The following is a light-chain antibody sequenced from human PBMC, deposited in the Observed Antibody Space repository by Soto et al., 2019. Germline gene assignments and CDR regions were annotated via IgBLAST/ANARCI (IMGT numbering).Light chain of an antibody. CDR1: SSDVGAYNF. CDR3: TSYTTSGTYV. J-gene: IGLJ1*01. Sequence: QSVLTQPASVSGSPGRSIAISCTGTSSDVGAYNFVSWYQHQPGKAPQLMIFDVSNRPSGVSDRFSGSKAGNTASLTISGLQAEDEADYYCTSYTTSGTYVFGIGTKVTVL. CDR2: DVS. V-gene: IGLV2-14*03.